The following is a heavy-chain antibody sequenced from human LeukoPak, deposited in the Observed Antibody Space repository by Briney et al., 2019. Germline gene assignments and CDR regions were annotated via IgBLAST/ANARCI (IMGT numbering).Heavy chain of an antibody. Sequence: GVSLRLSCAASGFTFSSYAMSWVRQAPGKGLEWVSAISGSGGSTYYADSVKGRFTISRDNSKNTLYLQVNSLRAEDTAVYYCAGIVVVPAASFDYWGQGTLVTVSS. CDR1: GFTFSSYA. J-gene: IGHJ4*02. CDR3: AGIVVVPAASFDY. D-gene: IGHD2-2*01. V-gene: IGHV3-23*01. CDR2: ISGSGGST.